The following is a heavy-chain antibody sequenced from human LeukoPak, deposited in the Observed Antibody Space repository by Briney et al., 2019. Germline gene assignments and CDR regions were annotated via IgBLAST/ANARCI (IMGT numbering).Heavy chain of an antibody. Sequence: PSETLSLTCTVTGGPLSSYYWSWIRQPPGKGLEWIGDVFYSGNTNYNPSLKSRVTMSVDASKNQFSLKLKSVTAADTAVYYCARELYSSGSYSAFDMWGQGTVVTVSS. CDR3: ARELYSSGSYSAFDM. CDR2: VFYSGNT. V-gene: IGHV4-59*01. J-gene: IGHJ3*02. CDR1: GGPLSSYY. D-gene: IGHD3-10*01.